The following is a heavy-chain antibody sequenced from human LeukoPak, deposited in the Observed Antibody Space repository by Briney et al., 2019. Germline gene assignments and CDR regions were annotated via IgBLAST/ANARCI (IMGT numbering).Heavy chain of an antibody. CDR3: ARGQRRITMVRGVPPDV. Sequence: SETLSLTCAVYGGSFSGYYWSWIRQPPGKGLEWIGEINHSGSTNYNPSLKSRVTISVDTSKNQFSLKLSSVTAADTAVYYCARGQRRITMVRGVPPDVWGQGTTVTVSS. CDR2: INHSGST. D-gene: IGHD3-10*01. CDR1: GGSFSGYY. V-gene: IGHV4-34*01. J-gene: IGHJ6*02.